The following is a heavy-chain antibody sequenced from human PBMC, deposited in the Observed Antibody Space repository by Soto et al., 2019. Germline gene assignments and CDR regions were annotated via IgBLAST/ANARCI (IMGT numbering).Heavy chain of an antibody. CDR1: GLTFGSRA. D-gene: IGHD3-10*01. J-gene: IGHJ4*02. Sequence: GGSLRLSCVASGLTFGSRAMTWVRQAPGEGLQWVSTITDTGGDAKYADSVRGRFVISRDNSKKTLYLQMTSLTAEDSAMYYCARGSTDSYPGRRIFDFWRRGTLGTVSS. CDR2: ITDTGGDA. V-gene: IGHV3-23*01. CDR3: ARGSTDSYPGRRIFDF.